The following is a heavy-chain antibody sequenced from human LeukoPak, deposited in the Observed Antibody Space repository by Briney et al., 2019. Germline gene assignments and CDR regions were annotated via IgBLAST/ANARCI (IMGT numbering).Heavy chain of an antibody. CDR2: MSYEGSGK. Sequence: GGSLRLSCAASGLTFSSYGMHWVRQAPGKGLEWVAFMSYEGSGKYYADSVKGRFTISRDNSLNTLYLQMNSLRAEDTAAYYCAKLMHDHDRSGFGVDHWGQGTLVTVSS. D-gene: IGHD3-22*01. V-gene: IGHV3-30*02. CDR1: GLTFSSYG. CDR3: AKLMHDHDRSGFGVDH. J-gene: IGHJ4*02.